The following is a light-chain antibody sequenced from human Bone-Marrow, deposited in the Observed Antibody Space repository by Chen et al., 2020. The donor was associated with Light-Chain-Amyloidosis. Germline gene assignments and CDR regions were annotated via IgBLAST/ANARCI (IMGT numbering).Light chain of an antibody. V-gene: IGLV1-40*01. Sequence: QSVLTQPPSVSGAPGQRVTISFPCSSSNIGAGYDVHWYQQLPGTAPKLLIYGNSNRPSGVPDRFSGSKSGTSASLAITGLQAEDEADYYCQSYDSSLSGVVFGGGTKLTVL. CDR1: SSNIGAGYD. CDR3: QSYDSSLSGVV. CDR2: GNS. J-gene: IGLJ2*01.